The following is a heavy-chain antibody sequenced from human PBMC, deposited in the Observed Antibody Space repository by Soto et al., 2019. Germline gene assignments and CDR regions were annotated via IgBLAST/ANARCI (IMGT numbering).Heavy chain of an antibody. CDR1: GFTFSSYA. V-gene: IGHV3-23*01. Sequence: EVQLLESGGGLVQPGGSLRLSCAASGFTFSSYAMSWVRQAPGKGLEWVSAISGSGGSTYYADSVKGRFTISRDNSKNTLYLQMNSLRAEDTVVYYCAKTPWYYYDSSGYYFDLWGRGTLVTVSS. D-gene: IGHD3-22*01. CDR2: ISGSGGST. J-gene: IGHJ2*01. CDR3: AKTPWYYYDSSGYYFDL.